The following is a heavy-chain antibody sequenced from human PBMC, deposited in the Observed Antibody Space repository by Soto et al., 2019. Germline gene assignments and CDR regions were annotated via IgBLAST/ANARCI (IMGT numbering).Heavy chain of an antibody. V-gene: IGHV1-69*13. CDR2: IIPIFGTA. D-gene: IGHD2-15*01. J-gene: IGHJ6*02. CDR1: GGTFSSYA. Sequence: ASVKVSCKASGGTFSSYAISWVRQAPGQGLEWMGGIIPIFGTANYAQKFQGRVTITADESTSTAYMELSSLRSEDTAVYYCATVGEIVVVVAATTGVYGMDVWGQGTTVTVSS. CDR3: ATVGEIVVVVAATTGVYGMDV.